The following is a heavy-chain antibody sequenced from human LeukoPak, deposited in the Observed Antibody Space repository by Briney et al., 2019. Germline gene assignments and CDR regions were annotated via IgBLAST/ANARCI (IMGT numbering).Heavy chain of an antibody. J-gene: IGHJ3*02. Sequence: ASVEVSRKASGYTFTAYYIHWVRQAPGQGLECMGWINPNSGGTDYTQKFQGRVTMTRDTSISTAYMELSRLRSDDTAVYYCARAPASYAFDIWGQGTLVTVSS. CDR1: GYTFTAYY. V-gene: IGHV1-2*02. CDR2: INPNSGGT. CDR3: ARAPASYAFDI.